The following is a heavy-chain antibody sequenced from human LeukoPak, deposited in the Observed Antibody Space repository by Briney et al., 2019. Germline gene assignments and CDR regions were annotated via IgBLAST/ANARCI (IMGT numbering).Heavy chain of an antibody. D-gene: IGHD6-6*01. CDR3: ARGRVDGYQLLKGGGIAARPLPLAY. CDR2: INHSGST. V-gene: IGHV4-34*01. CDR1: GGSFSGYY. Sequence: SETLSLTCAVYGGSFSGYYWSWIRKPPGKGLEWIGEINHSGSTNYNPSLKSRVTISVDTSKNQFSLKLSSVTAADTAVYYCARGRVDGYQLLKGGGIAARPLPLAYWGQGTLVTVSS. J-gene: IGHJ4*02.